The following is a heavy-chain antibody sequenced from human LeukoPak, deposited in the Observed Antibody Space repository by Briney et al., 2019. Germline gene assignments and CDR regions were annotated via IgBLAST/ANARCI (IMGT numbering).Heavy chain of an antibody. J-gene: IGHJ4*02. CDR1: GGSISSYY. CDR3: ARSSKGGYDLAL. V-gene: IGHV4-59*12. CDR2: IYYSGST. Sequence: SETLSLTCTVSGGSISSYYWSWIRQPPGKGLEWIGSIYYSGSTYYNPSLKSRVTISEHTSKNQFSLKLSSVIAADTAVYYCARSSKGGYDLALWGQGTLVTVPS. D-gene: IGHD5-12*01.